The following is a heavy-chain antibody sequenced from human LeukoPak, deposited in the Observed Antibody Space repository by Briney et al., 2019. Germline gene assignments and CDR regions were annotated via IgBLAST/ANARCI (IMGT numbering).Heavy chain of an antibody. V-gene: IGHV4-30-2*01. Sequence: PSQTLSLTCAVSGGSISSGGYSWSWIRQPPGKGLEWIGYIYHSGSTYYNPSLKSQVTISVDRSKNQFSLKLSSVTAADTAVYYCARVMTGAFDIWGQGTMVTVSS. CDR1: GGSISSGGYS. CDR2: IYHSGST. J-gene: IGHJ3*02. CDR3: ARVMTGAFDI.